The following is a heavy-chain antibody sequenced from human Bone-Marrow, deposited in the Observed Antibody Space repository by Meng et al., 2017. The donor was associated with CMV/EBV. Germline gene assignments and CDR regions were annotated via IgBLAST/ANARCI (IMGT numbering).Heavy chain of an antibody. CDR1: RFTFSDYY. Sequence: LSLTCAASRFTFSDYYMSWIRQAPGKGLEWISYISNGGSVVYYADSVKGRFSISRDNAKNSLYLQMNSLRADDTALYFCARGLPAIGSFDYWGQGTLVTVSS. V-gene: IGHV3-11*04. D-gene: IGHD1-26*01. J-gene: IGHJ4*02. CDR3: ARGLPAIGSFDY. CDR2: ISNGGSVV.